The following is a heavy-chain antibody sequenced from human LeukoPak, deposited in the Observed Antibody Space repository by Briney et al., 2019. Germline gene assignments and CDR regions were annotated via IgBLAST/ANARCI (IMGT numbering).Heavy chain of an antibody. J-gene: IGHJ4*02. Sequence: GGSLRLPCAASGFPFSSHWLSWFRQSPGKGLEWVAHINQDGSEKYYVDSVKGRFTISRDNARNSQYLQMNSLRAEDTAVYYCASGGGWVFNNWGQGTLVTVSS. V-gene: IGHV3-7*01. D-gene: IGHD6-19*01. CDR2: INQDGSEK. CDR1: GFPFSSHW. CDR3: ASGGGWVFNN.